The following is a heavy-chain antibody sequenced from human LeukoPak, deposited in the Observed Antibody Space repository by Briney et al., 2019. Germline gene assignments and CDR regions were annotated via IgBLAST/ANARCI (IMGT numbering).Heavy chain of an antibody. Sequence: SQNLSLTCAISGDSVSSNSAAWNWIRQSPSRGLEWLGRTYYRSKWYNDYAVSVKSRITINPDTSKNQFSLQLNSVTPEDTAVYYCARARGIVGATWWFDPWGQGTLVTVSS. CDR2: TYYRSKWYN. J-gene: IGHJ5*02. V-gene: IGHV6-1*01. CDR3: ARARGIVGATWWFDP. D-gene: IGHD1-26*01. CDR1: GDSVSSNSAA.